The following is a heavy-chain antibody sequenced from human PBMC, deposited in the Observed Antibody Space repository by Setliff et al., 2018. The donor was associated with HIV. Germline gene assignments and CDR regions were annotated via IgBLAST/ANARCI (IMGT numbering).Heavy chain of an antibody. CDR2: INAGNGNT. D-gene: IGHD6-13*01. Sequence: ASVKVSCKASGYAFSTYAMHWVRQAPGQRLEWMGWINAGNGNTKYSQKFQGRVTITRDTSASTAYMDVSSLRSEDTAVYYCARDFPSPDYSSSWAHLYYRYGMDVWGQGTTVTVSS. V-gene: IGHV1-3*01. CDR3: ARDFPSPDYSSSWAHLYYRYGMDV. CDR1: GYAFSTYA. J-gene: IGHJ6*02.